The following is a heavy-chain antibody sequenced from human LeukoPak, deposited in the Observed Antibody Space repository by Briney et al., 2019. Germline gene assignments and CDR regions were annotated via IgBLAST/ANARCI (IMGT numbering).Heavy chain of an antibody. CDR3: ARVSDILTGYYPWAFDI. Sequence: SETLSLTCTVSGGSISSYYWSWIRQPPGKGLEGIGDIYYSGSTNYKPSLKSRVTISIDTSKNQFSLKLSSVTAADTAVYYCARVSDILTGYYPWAFDIWGQGTMVTVSS. J-gene: IGHJ3*02. CDR2: IYYSGST. V-gene: IGHV4-59*01. CDR1: GGSISSYY. D-gene: IGHD3-9*01.